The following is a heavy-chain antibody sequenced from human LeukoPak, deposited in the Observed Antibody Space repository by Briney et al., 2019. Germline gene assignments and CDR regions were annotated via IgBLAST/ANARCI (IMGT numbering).Heavy chain of an antibody. CDR3: ASFVGGSGSRDY. J-gene: IGHJ4*02. Sequence: GGSLRLSCAASGFTFSSYSMNWVRQAPGKGLEWVSSISSSSSYIYYADSVKGRFTISRDNAKNSLYLQMNSLRAEDTAVYYCASFVGGSGSRDYWGQGTLVTISS. V-gene: IGHV3-21*01. CDR2: ISSSSSYI. D-gene: IGHD3-10*01. CDR1: GFTFSSYS.